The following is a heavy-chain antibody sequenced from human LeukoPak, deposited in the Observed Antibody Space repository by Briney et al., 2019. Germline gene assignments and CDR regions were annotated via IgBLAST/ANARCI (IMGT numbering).Heavy chain of an antibody. CDR2: IKRDGSST. J-gene: IGHJ4*02. D-gene: IGHD4-23*01. CDR3: ARVGYSAQVDY. V-gene: IGHV3-74*01. CDR1: GFTFSSYW. Sequence: GGSLRLSCAASGFTFSSYWMHWVRQAPGKGLVWFSRIKRDGSSTSYADSVKGRFTISRDNAKNTLYLQMNSLRAEDTAVYYCARVGYSAQVDYWGQGTLVTVSS.